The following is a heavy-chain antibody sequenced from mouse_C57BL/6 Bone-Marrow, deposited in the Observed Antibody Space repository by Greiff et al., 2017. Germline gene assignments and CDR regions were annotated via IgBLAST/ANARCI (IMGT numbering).Heavy chain of an antibody. V-gene: IGHV1-81*01. J-gene: IGHJ4*01. CDR1: GYTFTSYG. Sequence: VKVVESGAELARPGASVKLSCKASGYTFTSYGISWVKQRTGQGLEWIGEIYPRSGNTYYNEKFKGKATLTADKSSSTAYMELRSLTSEDSAVYFCARGTTVVAPMDYWGQGTSVTVSS. CDR2: IYPRSGNT. CDR3: ARGTTVVAPMDY. D-gene: IGHD1-1*01.